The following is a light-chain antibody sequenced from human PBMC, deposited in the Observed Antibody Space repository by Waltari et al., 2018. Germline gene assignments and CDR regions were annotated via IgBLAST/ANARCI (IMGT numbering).Light chain of an antibody. CDR1: QSIADN. Sequence: EIVMTQSPATLSVSPGERAMFSCRASQSIADNLAWYQQKPAQAPRLLIYGASTRATGVPARFRGSGSGTEFTLTINSLQSEDVAVYYCQQYNHWPPITFGQGTRLEIK. CDR2: GAS. CDR3: QQYNHWPPIT. J-gene: IGKJ5*01. V-gene: IGKV3-15*01.